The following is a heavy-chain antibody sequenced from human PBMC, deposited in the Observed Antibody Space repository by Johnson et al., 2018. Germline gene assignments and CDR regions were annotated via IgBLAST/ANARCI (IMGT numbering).Heavy chain of an antibody. CDR1: GFTFSSYA. D-gene: IGHD1-14*01. Sequence: QVQLVESGGGVVQPGRSLRLSCAASGFTFSSYAMHWVRQAPGKGLEWVAVISYDGSNKYYADSVKGRFTISRDNSKNTLYLQMNSQRTEDTAVYYWARGYRTVSYCYDYMDVWGKGTTVTVSS. J-gene: IGHJ6*03. CDR2: ISYDGSNK. CDR3: ARGYRTVSYCYDYMDV. V-gene: IGHV3-30-3*01.